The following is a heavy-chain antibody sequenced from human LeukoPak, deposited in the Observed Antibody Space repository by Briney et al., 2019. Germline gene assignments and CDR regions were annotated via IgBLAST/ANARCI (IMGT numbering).Heavy chain of an antibody. J-gene: IGHJ3*02. CDR1: DGSISRSSYY. D-gene: IGHD5-18*01. Sequence: PSETLSLTCSVSDGSISRSSYYWGWVRQPPGKGLEWIGIVDYSGSTDYNPSLKSRVTISVDTSKNQFSLKLSSVTAADTAVYYCAGAPYSSTFDIWGQGTMVTVSS. CDR2: VDYSGST. CDR3: AGAPYSSTFDI. V-gene: IGHV4-39*01.